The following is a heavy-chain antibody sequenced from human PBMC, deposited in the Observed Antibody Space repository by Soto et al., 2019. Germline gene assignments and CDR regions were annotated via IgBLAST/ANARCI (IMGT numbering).Heavy chain of an antibody. CDR3: VAGPDHAKSAY. V-gene: IGHV4-59*11. J-gene: IGHJ4*01. CDR2: GLRHEFV. CDR1: GGCISDHY. Sequence: SETLSLTCTVSGGCISDHYLSWTRQPPGKGLEWIGYGLRHEFVGTNPSLTSRVTISVDTSKKQFSLRLNSVTAADTAVYYCVAGPDHAKSAYWGQGTLVTVSS.